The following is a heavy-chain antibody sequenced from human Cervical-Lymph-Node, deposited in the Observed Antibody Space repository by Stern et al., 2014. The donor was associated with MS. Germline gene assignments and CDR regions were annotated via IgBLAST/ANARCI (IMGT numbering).Heavy chain of an antibody. CDR3: ARGFSSGYYTSGYFDL. J-gene: IGHJ2*01. CDR2: INTSTGNP. Sequence: QVQLVQSGSELKEPGASVKISCKASGYTFTAFAIHWVRQAPGQGLEWMGWINTSTGNPTYAPDLTGTFVFSLDTSVNTTFLQINRLKVDDTAKYYCARGFSSGYYTSGYFDLWGRGTLVAVSS. V-gene: IGHV7-4-1*02. D-gene: IGHD3-22*01. CDR1: GYTFTAFA.